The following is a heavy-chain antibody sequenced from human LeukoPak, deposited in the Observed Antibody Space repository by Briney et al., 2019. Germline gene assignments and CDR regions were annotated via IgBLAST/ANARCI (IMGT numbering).Heavy chain of an antibody. CDR3: ATTDRPRFGEWGDYFDY. CDR2: ISGSGGST. V-gene: IGHV3-23*01. D-gene: IGHD3-10*01. CDR1: GFTFSSYA. J-gene: IGHJ4*02. Sequence: GGSLTLSCAASGFTFSSYAMSWVRQAPGQGLDWVSAISGSGGSTYYADSVKGRFTISRDNSKNTLYLQMNSLRAEDTAVYYCATTDRPRFGEWGDYFDYWGQGTLVTVSS.